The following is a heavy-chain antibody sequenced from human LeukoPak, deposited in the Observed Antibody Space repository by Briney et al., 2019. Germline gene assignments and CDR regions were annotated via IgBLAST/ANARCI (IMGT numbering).Heavy chain of an antibody. Sequence: PGRSLRLSCAASGFTFSNYAMHWVRQAPGKGLDWVAVISFDGSNEYYADSVKGRFTISRDNSKDTLYLQMNTLSPEDTAVYYCARDRIGGAAALHFDYWGQGTLVTVSS. J-gene: IGHJ4*02. CDR1: GFTFSNYA. V-gene: IGHV3-30-3*01. D-gene: IGHD6-13*01. CDR2: ISFDGSNE. CDR3: ARDRIGGAAALHFDY.